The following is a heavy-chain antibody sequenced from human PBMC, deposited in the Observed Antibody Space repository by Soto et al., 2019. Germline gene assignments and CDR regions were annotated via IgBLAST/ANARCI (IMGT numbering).Heavy chain of an antibody. CDR1: GYTFTSYY. CDR3: ARSVTYDYYYYYMDV. D-gene: IGHD4-17*01. Sequence: GASVKVSCKASGYTFTSYYMHWVRQAPGQGLEWMGIINPSGGSTSYAQKFQGRVTMTRDTSTSTVYMELSSLRSDDTAVYYCARSVTYDYYYYYMDVWGKGTTVTGSS. V-gene: IGHV1-46*01. CDR2: INPSGGST. J-gene: IGHJ6*03.